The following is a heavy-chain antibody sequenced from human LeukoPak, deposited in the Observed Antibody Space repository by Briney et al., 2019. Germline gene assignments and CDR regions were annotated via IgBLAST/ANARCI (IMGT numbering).Heavy chain of an antibody. CDR3: ARVNRYSGYDYVSP. V-gene: IGHV4-39*07. J-gene: IGHJ5*02. CDR1: GGSISSSSYY. Sequence: KSSETLSLTCTVSGGSISSSSYYWGWIRQPPGKGLEWIGSIYYSGSTYYNPSLKSRVTISVDTSKNQFSLKLSSVTAADTAVYYCARVNRYSGYDYVSPWGQGTLVTVSS. CDR2: IYYSGST. D-gene: IGHD5-12*01.